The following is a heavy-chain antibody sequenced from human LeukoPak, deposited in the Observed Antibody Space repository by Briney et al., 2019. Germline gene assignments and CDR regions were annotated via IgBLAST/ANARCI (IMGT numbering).Heavy chain of an antibody. CDR2: IYYTGST. Sequence: SETLSLTCIVSGDSISSRTYYWAWIRQPPGKGLEWVGSIYYTGSTYDNPSLKSRVTISVDTSKNQFSLKLSSVTAADTAVYYCARPEGIAVAIDYWGQGTLVTVSS. D-gene: IGHD6-19*01. J-gene: IGHJ4*02. V-gene: IGHV4-39*01. CDR3: ARPEGIAVAIDY. CDR1: GDSISSRTYY.